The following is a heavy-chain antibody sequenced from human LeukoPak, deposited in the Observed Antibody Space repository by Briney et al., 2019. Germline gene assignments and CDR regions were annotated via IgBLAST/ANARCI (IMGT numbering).Heavy chain of an antibody. CDR1: GFPFGGYG. D-gene: IGHD1-7*01. J-gene: IGHJ4*02. CDR3: ARALWNSGCV. CDR2: IKEDGSQK. V-gene: IGHV3-7*03. Sequence: GGPLSLSCAASGFPFGGYGKSWVRKAPGKGREWVANIKEDGSQKHYVDSVTGRFTISRDNAKRSSYLQMKSLRDEDTAVYFCARALWNSGCVWGQGTLVTVSS.